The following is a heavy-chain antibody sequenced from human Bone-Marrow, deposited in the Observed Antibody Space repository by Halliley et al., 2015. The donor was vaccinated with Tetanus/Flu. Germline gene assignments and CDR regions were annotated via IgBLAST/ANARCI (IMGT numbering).Heavy chain of an antibody. CDR1: GFTFSSSE. CDR2: ISSSGSTI. J-gene: IGHJ4*02. D-gene: IGHD2-15*01. Sequence: SGFTFSSSEMNWVRQAPGKGLEWVSYISSSGSTIYYADSVKGRFTISRDNAKNSLYLLMNSLRAEDTAVYYCARHSRDCSGGSCYSESPFDFWGQGTLVTVSS. CDR3: ARHSRDCSGGSCYSESPFDF. V-gene: IGHV3-48*03.